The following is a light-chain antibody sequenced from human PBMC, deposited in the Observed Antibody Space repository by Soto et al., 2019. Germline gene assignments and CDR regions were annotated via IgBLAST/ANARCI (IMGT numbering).Light chain of an antibody. V-gene: IGLV3-21*04. CDR2: YDN. CDR3: QVWDSSSDVV. J-gene: IGLJ2*01. CDR1: NIGSKS. Sequence: SYELTQPPSVSVAPGKTARITCGGNNIGSKSVHWYQQKPGQAPVLVIYYDNDRRSGIPERFSGSKSGNTATLTISRVEVGDEADYYCQVWDSSSDVVFGGGTKLTVL.